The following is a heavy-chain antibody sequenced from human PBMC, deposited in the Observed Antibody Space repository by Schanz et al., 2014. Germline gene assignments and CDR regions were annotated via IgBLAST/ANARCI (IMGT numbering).Heavy chain of an antibody. CDR1: GGSISSGGYY. V-gene: IGHV4-30-4*08. D-gene: IGHD3-10*01. Sequence: QVQLQESGPGLVKPSQTLSLTCTVSGGSISSGGYYWSWIRQSPDKGLEWIGEINHSANTTYNPSLKSRVTISKATAKNQFSRKLTSVTAADTAVYYCARDMVENWFDSWGQGTLVTVSS. CDR3: ARDMVENWFDS. J-gene: IGHJ5*01. CDR2: INHSANT.